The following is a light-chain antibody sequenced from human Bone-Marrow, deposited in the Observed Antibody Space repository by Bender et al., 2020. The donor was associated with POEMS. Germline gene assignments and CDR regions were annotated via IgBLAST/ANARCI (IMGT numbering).Light chain of an antibody. Sequence: QSALTQPPSASGSPGQSVTISCTGTSSDVGAYNYVSWYQQYPGKAPKLMIFEVSKRPSGVPDRFSGSKSGTSASLAISDIQSEDEGDYYCSSWDDSLSGWVFGGGTKLTVL. V-gene: IGLV2-8*01. CDR3: SSWDDSLSGWV. CDR1: SSDVGAYNY. J-gene: IGLJ3*02. CDR2: EVS.